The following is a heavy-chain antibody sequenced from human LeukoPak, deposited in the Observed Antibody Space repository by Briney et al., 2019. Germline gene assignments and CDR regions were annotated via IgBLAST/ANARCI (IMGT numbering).Heavy chain of an antibody. V-gene: IGHV4-59*11. Sequence: SATLSLTCTVSGGSFSSHYWGWIRQSPGKGLEWIAYMLDCVTSKDNPSLKSRLTLSADTSKDQFSLRLSYVTAADPGVYYCATIKRGNPFGYFDFWGQGILVTVSS. D-gene: IGHD3-16*01. CDR3: ATIKRGNPFGYFDF. CDR2: MLDCVTS. J-gene: IGHJ4*02. CDR1: GGSFSSHY.